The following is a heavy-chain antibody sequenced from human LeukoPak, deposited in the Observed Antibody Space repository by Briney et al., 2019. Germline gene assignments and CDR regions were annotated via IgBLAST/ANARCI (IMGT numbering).Heavy chain of an antibody. CDR1: GFTFSSYG. J-gene: IGHJ6*03. D-gene: IGHD3-9*01. CDR2: IGGRGGST. V-gene: IGHV3-23*01. CDR3: AKQGRDWLRDYYYYMDV. Sequence: GGSLRLSCAASGFTFSSYGMSWVRQAPGKGLEWLSSIGGRGGSTYYADSVKGRFTISRDNSKNTLYLQMNSLRAEDTAVYYCAKQGRDWLRDYYYYMDVWGTGTTVTISS.